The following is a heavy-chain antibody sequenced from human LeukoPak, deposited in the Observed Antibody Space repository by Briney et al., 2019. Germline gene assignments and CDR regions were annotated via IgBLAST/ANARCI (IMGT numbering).Heavy chain of an antibody. J-gene: IGHJ4*02. CDR2: IYSGGST. CDR3: ARDGGYYDSSGYYI. D-gene: IGHD3-22*01. CDR1: GFTVSSNY. V-gene: IGHV3-66*02. Sequence: PGGSLRLSCAASGFTVSSNYTSWVRQAPGKGLEWVSVIYSGGSTYYADSVEGRFTISRDNSKNTLYLQMNSLRAEDTAVYYCARDGGYYDSSGYYIWGQGTLVTVSS.